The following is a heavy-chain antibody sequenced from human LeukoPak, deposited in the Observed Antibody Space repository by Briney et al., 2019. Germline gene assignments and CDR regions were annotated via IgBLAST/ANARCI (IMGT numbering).Heavy chain of an antibody. CDR3: AREPPGNYDSSSYYYAHFGS. D-gene: IGHD3-22*01. Sequence: PGGSLRLSCAASGFTFSDYNMNWVRQAPGKGLEWLSYISSGSSTIYYADSVKGRFAISRDNAKSSLYLQMNSLREEDTAVYYCAREPPGNYDSSSYYYAHFGSWGQGTLVTVSS. CDR2: ISSGSSTI. J-gene: IGHJ4*02. V-gene: IGHV3-48*02. CDR1: GFTFSDYN.